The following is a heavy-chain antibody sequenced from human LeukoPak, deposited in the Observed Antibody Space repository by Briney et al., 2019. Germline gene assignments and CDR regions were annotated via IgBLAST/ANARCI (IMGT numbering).Heavy chain of an antibody. D-gene: IGHD3-10*01. J-gene: IGHJ5*02. CDR3: ARGQSGVRGANVPNLMGFDP. CDR1: GGSISSSNYY. CDR2: IYTSEST. V-gene: IGHV4-61*02. Sequence: SQTLSLTCSVSGGSISSSNYYWSWIRQPAGKGLEWIGRIYTSESTNYNPSLKSRVTISIDTSKNQISLILSSVTAADTAVYFCARGQSGVRGANVPNLMGFDPWGQGTLVIVSS.